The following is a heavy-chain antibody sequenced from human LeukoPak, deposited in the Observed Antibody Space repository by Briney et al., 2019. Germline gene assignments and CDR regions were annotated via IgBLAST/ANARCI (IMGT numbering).Heavy chain of an antibody. V-gene: IGHV3-23*01. Sequence: SCKASGGTFSSYAMSWVRQAPGKGLEWVSAISGSGGSTYYADSVKGRFTISRDNSKNTLNLQMNSLRAEDTAVYYCAKIRTEVVDYWGQGTLVTVSS. J-gene: IGHJ4*02. CDR2: ISGSGGST. D-gene: IGHD3-3*02. CDR1: GGTFSSYA. CDR3: AKIRTEVVDY.